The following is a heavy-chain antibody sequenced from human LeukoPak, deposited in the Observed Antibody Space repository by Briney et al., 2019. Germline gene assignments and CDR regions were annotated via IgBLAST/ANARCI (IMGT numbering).Heavy chain of an antibody. J-gene: IGHJ5*02. CDR3: ARHFGPGPRAWRCLNWFDP. V-gene: IGHV4-39*01. D-gene: IGHD3-3*01. Sequence: SETLSLTCTVSGGSISSSSYYWGWIRQPPGKGLEWIGSIHYSGTTYYNPSLKSRVTIFVDTSKNQFSLRLSSVTAADTAVYYCARHFGPGPRAWRCLNWFDPWGQGNLVTVSS. CDR2: IHYSGTT. CDR1: GGSISSSSYY.